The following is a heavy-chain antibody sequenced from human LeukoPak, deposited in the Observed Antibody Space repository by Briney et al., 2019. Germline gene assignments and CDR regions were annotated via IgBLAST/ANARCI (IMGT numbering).Heavy chain of an antibody. CDR1: GFTFSSYG. V-gene: IGHV3-33*06. J-gene: IGHJ4*02. CDR3: AKEAYREMATIAPDY. CDR2: IWYDGSNK. Sequence: GGSLRLSCAASGFTFSSYGMHWVRQAPGKGLEWVAAIWYDGSNKYYADSVKGRFTISRDNSKNTLYLQMNSLRAEDTAVYYCAKEAYREMATIAPDYWGQGTLVTVSS. D-gene: IGHD5-24*01.